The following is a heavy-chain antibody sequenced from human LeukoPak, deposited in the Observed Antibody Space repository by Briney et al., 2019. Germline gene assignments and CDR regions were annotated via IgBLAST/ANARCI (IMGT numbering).Heavy chain of an antibody. D-gene: IGHD6-13*01. CDR1: GFTFSSNW. Sequence: GGSLRLSCAASGFTFSSNWMSWVRQAPGKGLEWVSAISGSGGSTYYADSVKGRFTISRDNSKNTLYLQMNSLRAEDTAVYYCAKEYGQKAAAGTVFDYWGQGTLVTVSS. CDR3: AKEYGQKAAAGTVFDY. CDR2: ISGSGGST. J-gene: IGHJ4*02. V-gene: IGHV3-23*01.